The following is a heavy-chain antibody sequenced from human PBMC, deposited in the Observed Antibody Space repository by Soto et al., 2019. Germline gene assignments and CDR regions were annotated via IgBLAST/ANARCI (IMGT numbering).Heavy chain of an antibody. CDR3: AHGRDASSRCYDYFDY. D-gene: IGHD6-13*01. V-gene: IGHV2-5*02. Sequence: QITLKESGPTLVKPTQPLTLTCTFSGFSRSTSGVGVGWIRQPPGKALEWLALIYWDDDKRYSPSLKSSLTITEVTAKHQGVLTRTTMDPVGTAAYHCAHGRDASSRCYDYFDYWGGGTLVIVSS. J-gene: IGHJ4*01. CDR1: GFSRSTSGVG. CDR2: IYWDDDK.